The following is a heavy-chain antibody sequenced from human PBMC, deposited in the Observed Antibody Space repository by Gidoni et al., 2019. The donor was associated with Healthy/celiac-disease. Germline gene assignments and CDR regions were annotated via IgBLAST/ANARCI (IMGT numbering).Heavy chain of an antibody. V-gene: IGHV4-34*01. CDR2: INHSGST. D-gene: IGHD3-10*01. Sequence: QVQLQQWGAGLLKPSETLSLTCAVYGGSFSGYYWSWIRQPPGKGLEWIGEINHSGSTNYNPSLKSRVTISVDTSKNQFSLKLSSVTAADTAVYYCARTENYYGSGSYRYWGQGTLVTVSS. J-gene: IGHJ4*02. CDR1: GGSFSGYY. CDR3: ARTENYYGSGSYRY.